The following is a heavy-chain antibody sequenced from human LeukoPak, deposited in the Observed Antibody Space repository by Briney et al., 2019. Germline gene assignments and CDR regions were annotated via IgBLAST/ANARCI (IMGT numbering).Heavy chain of an antibody. Sequence: GASVKVSCKASGGTFSSYAISWVRQAPGQGLEWMGGIIPIFGTANYAQKFQGRVTITADESTSTAYMELSSLRSEDTAVYYCARVGRSPYSSKSSPPLYNWFDPWGQGTLVTVSS. CDR3: ARVGRSPYSSKSSPPLYNWFDP. D-gene: IGHD6-13*01. CDR2: IIPIFGTA. J-gene: IGHJ5*02. V-gene: IGHV1-69*13. CDR1: GGTFSSYA.